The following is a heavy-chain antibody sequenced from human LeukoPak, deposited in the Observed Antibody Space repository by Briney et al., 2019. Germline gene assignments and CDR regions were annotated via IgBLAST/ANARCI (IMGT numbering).Heavy chain of an antibody. D-gene: IGHD4-23*01. V-gene: IGHV2-5*02. CDR3: AHSTTVVTCFDY. CDR2: IYWDDDK. J-gene: IGHJ4*02. CDR1: GFSLSTSGVG. Sequence: SGPTLVNPTQTLTVTCTFSGFSLSTSGVGVGWIRQPPGKALEWLALIYWDDDKRYSTSLKSRLTITKDTSKNQVVLTMTNMEPVDTATYYCAHSTTVVTCFDYWGQGTLVTVSS.